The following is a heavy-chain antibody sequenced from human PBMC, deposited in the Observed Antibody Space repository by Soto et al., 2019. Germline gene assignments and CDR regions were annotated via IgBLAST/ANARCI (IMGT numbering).Heavy chain of an antibody. Sequence: LVQSGAEAKKPGTSVKVSCKASGYTFSTSTISWVRQAPGQWLEWLGWIRAYSGNTNYAPKLQGRVTMTTDTSTSTAYLELRSLTNDDTAMYYCAIANYGDDDYWGQGTLVTVSS. CDR1: GYTFSTST. D-gene: IGHD4-17*01. V-gene: IGHV1-18*04. CDR2: IRAYSGNT. CDR3: AIANYGDDDY. J-gene: IGHJ4*02.